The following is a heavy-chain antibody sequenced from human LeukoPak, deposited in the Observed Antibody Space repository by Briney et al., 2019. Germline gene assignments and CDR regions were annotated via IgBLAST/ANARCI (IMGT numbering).Heavy chain of an antibody. CDR3: ARGRMRIVVVPAAHTYNWFDP. V-gene: IGHV1-2*02. D-gene: IGHD2-2*01. Sequence: ASVKVSCKASGYTFTGYYMHWVRQAPGQGLEWMGLINPNSGGTNYAQKFQGRVTMTRDTSISTAYMELSRLRSDDTAVYYCARGRMRIVVVPAAHTYNWFDPWGQGTLVTVSS. CDR1: GYTFTGYY. CDR2: INPNSGGT. J-gene: IGHJ5*02.